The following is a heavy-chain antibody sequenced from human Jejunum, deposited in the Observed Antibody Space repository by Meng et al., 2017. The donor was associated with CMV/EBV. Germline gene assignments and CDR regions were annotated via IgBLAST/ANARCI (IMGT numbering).Heavy chain of an antibody. D-gene: IGHD2-2*01. CDR1: TFIAYN. Sequence: TFIAYNIHWVRQAPGQGLEWMGWINPNKGVTKNAQKFQGRVTMTRDTSISTAYMELSRLTSDDTAVYFCAREGCTSTSCYAPFDLRGQGTTVTVSS. CDR3: AREGCTSTSCYAPFDL. V-gene: IGHV1-2*02. CDR2: INPNKGVT. J-gene: IGHJ3*01.